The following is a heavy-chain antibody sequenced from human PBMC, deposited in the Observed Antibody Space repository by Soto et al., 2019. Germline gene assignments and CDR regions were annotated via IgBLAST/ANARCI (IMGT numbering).Heavy chain of an antibody. D-gene: IGHD1-26*01. CDR3: AHKRGQLRGRYFDY. CDR2: IDWDYDK. CDR1: GFSLITSGMR. Sequence: VXGPTRVNPPQTLPLTCTFAGFSLITSGMRVSWIRQPPGKALEWLARIDWDYDKFYRTSLKTRLTISKDTSKNQVVLTMTNMDPADTATYYCAHKRGQLRGRYFDYWGQGALVTVSS. V-gene: IGHV2-70*04. J-gene: IGHJ4*02.